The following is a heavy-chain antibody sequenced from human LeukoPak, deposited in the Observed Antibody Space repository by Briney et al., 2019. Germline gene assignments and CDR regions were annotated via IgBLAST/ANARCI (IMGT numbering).Heavy chain of an antibody. Sequence: PSGTLSLTCTVSGGSITTSTSNWWSWVPQTPGKGLEWIGEIYHSGSTNYNPSLESRVTISVDKSKNQFSLRLSSVTAADTAVYFCTRARPLYGMDVWGQGTTVTVSS. CDR2: IYHSGST. J-gene: IGHJ6*02. CDR1: GGSITTSTSNW. CDR3: TRARPLYGMDV. V-gene: IGHV4-4*02.